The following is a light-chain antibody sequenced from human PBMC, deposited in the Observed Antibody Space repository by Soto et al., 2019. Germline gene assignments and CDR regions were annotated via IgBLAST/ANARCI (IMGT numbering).Light chain of an antibody. V-gene: IGKV1-9*01. CDR3: QQLQTFPFT. Sequence: DIHLTQSPSFLSASVGDRVTITCRVSQAVSTYLAWYQLKPGKAPRLLIYAAYTLETGVPSRFSGGVSGTEFTLAISGLLTEDVAIYYCQQLQTFPFTFGPGNRVDIK. J-gene: IGKJ3*01. CDR1: QAVSTY. CDR2: AAY.